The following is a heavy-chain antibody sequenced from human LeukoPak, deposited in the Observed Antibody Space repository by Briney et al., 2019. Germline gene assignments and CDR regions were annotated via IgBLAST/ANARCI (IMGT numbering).Heavy chain of an antibody. CDR1: GGSISSYY. D-gene: IGHD4-23*01. CDR2: IYYSGST. CDR3: ARGGKATVVTM. V-gene: IGHV4-59*12. Sequence: SETLSLTCTVSGGSISSYYWSWIRQPPGKGLEWIGYIYYSGSTNYNPSLKSRVSMSVDTSKNQFSLKLTSVTAADTAVYYCARGGKATVVTMWGQGILVTVSS. J-gene: IGHJ4*02.